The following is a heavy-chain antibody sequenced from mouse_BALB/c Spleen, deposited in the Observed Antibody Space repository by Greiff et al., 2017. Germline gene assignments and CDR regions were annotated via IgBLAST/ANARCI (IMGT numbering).Heavy chain of an antibody. V-gene: IGHV3-6*02. J-gene: IGHJ1*01. Sequence: ESGPGLVKPSQSLSLTCSVTGYSITSGYYWNWIRQFPGNKLEWMGYISYDGSNNYNPSLKNRISITRDTSKNQFFLKLNSVTTEDTATYYCASYYGYGYFDVWGAGTTVTVSS. CDR2: ISYDGSN. D-gene: IGHD1-1*01. CDR3: ASYYGYGYFDV. CDR1: GYSITSGYY.